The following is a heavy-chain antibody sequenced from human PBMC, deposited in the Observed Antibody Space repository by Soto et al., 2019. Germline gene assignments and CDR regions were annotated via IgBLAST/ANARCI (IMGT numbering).Heavy chain of an antibody. J-gene: IGHJ6*02. CDR1: GGSISSGGYF. CDR3: ARLNGYCISTNCHGYYGMDV. Sequence: SETLSLTCAVSGGSISSGGYFWSWIRQPPGKGLEWIGYIYHSGSTYYNPSLMSRVSISVDTSKNEFSLRLSSVTAADTAVYYCARLNGYCISTNCHGYYGMDVWGQGTTVTASS. D-gene: IGHD2-2*03. CDR2: IYHSGST. V-gene: IGHV4-30-2*01.